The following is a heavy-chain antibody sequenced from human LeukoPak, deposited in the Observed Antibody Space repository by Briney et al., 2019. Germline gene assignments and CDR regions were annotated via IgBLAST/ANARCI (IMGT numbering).Heavy chain of an antibody. Sequence: PGGSLRLSCAASGFTFRSYAMSWVRQAPGKGLEWVSATSGSGGDTFYADSVKGRFTISRDNSKNTLYLQMNNLRAEDTAVYYCAKQGVEPGAVKYFDHWGQGTLVTVSS. CDR1: GFTFRSYA. CDR3: AKQGVEPGAVKYFDH. V-gene: IGHV3-23*01. D-gene: IGHD2-2*01. J-gene: IGHJ4*02. CDR2: TSGSGGDT.